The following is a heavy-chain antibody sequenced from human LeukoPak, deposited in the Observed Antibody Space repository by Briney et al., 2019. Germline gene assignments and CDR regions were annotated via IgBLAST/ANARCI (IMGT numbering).Heavy chain of an antibody. D-gene: IGHD6-19*01. CDR1: GFTFSSYG. CDR3: ARDSGVAGQLDY. CDR2: IWYDGSNK. V-gene: IGHV3-33*01. J-gene: IGHJ4*02. Sequence: GSLRLSCAASGFTFSSYGMHWVRQAPGKGLEWVAVIWYDGSNKYYADSVKGRFTISRDNSKNTLYLQMNSLRAEDTAVYYCARDSGVAGQLDYWGQGTLVTVSS.